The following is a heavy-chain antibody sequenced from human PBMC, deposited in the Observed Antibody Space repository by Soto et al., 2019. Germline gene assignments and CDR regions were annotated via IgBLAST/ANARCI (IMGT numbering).Heavy chain of an antibody. CDR2: INSDGSST. Sequence: GGSLRLSCASSGFTFSSYWMHLVRQAPGKGLVWVSRINSDGSSTNYADSMKGRFTISRDNAKSTLFLQMDSLGVDDTAVYYCARGSASGSNWFGPWGPGTRVTVSS. CDR1: GFTFSSYW. J-gene: IGHJ5*02. CDR3: ARGSASGSNWFGP. D-gene: IGHD3-10*01. V-gene: IGHV3-74*01.